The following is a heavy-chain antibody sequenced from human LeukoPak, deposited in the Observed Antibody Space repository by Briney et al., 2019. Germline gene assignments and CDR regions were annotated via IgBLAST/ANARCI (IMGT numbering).Heavy chain of an antibody. Sequence: GRSLRLSCAASGFTFSSYATHWVRQAPGKGLEWVAVISYDGSNKYYADSVKGQFTISRDNSKNTLYLQMNSLRAEDTAVYYCAKDYYGSGNYYDYWGQGTLVTVSS. J-gene: IGHJ4*02. CDR1: GFTFSSYA. V-gene: IGHV3-30-3*01. D-gene: IGHD3-10*01. CDR3: AKDYYGSGNYYDY. CDR2: ISYDGSNK.